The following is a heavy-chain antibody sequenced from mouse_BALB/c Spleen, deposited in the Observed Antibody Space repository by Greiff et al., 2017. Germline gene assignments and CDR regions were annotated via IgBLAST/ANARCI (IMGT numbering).Heavy chain of an antibody. V-gene: IGHV1-7*01. D-gene: IGHD3-3*01. J-gene: IGHJ4*01. CDR1: GYTFTSYW. CDR3: ARFLRGPYYAMDY. Sequence: QVQLKQSGAELAKPGASVKMSCKASGYTFTSYWMHWVKQRPGQGLEWIGYINPSTGYTEYNQKFKDKATLTADKSSSTAYMQLSSLTSEDSAVYNCARFLRGPYYAMDYWGQGTSVTVSS. CDR2: INPSTGYT.